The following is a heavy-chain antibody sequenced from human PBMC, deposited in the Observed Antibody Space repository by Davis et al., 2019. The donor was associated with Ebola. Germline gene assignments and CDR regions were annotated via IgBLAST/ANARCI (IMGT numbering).Heavy chain of an antibody. J-gene: IGHJ5*02. CDR2: IYYSGST. CDR3: ARHSRKYYYGSGSYYDWFDP. D-gene: IGHD3-10*01. Sequence: MPSETLSLTCTVSGGSISSYYWSWIRQPPGKGLEWIGYIYYSGSTNYNPSLKSRVTISVDTSKNQFSLKLSSVTAADTAVYYCARHSRKYYYGSGSYYDWFDPWGQGTLVTVSS. CDR1: GGSISSYY. V-gene: IGHV4-59*08.